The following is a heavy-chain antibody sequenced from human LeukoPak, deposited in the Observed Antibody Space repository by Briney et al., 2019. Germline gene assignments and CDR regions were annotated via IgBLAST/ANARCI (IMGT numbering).Heavy chain of an antibody. CDR3: ARKGAAAGTPIPYNWFDP. J-gene: IGHJ5*02. V-gene: IGHV3-21*01. CDR1: GFTFRSYE. Sequence: PGGSLRLSCEDSGFTFRSYEMNWVRQAPGKGLEWVSSISSSSSYIYYADSVKGRFTISRDNAKNSLYLQMNSLRAEDTAVYYCARKGAAAGTPIPYNWFDPWGQGTLVTVSS. D-gene: IGHD6-13*01. CDR2: ISSSSSYI.